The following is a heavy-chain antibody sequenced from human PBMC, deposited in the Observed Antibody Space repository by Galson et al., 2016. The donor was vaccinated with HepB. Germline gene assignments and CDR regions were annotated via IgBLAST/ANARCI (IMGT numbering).Heavy chain of an antibody. V-gene: IGHV3-7*03. CDR2: IKQDGSAK. J-gene: IGHJ4*02. CDR3: VRARGFDY. Sequence: SLRLSCAASGLNFSIYWMTWVRQAPGKGLEWVANIKQDGSAKYFVDSVKGRFTASRDNAKNSLYLHMNSLRAEDSAVYYCVRARGFDYWGLGALVTVSS. CDR1: GLNFSIYW.